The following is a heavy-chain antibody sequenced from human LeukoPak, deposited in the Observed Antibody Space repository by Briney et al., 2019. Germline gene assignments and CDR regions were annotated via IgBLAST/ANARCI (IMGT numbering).Heavy chain of an antibody. J-gene: IGHJ4*02. CDR1: GSAVSSNY. Sequence: GGSLRLSCAASGSAVSSNYMNWVRQAPGQGLEWVSVIYSGGDTYYADSVKGRFTISRDNSKNTVYLQMNSLRAEDTAVYYCAREYYYDSSGPFDYWGQGTLVTVSS. D-gene: IGHD3-22*01. CDR2: IYSGGDT. V-gene: IGHV3-53*01. CDR3: AREYYYDSSGPFDY.